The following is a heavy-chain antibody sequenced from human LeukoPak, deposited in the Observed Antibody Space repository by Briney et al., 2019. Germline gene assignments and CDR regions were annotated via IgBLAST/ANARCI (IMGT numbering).Heavy chain of an antibody. CDR3: ARDRPVDTAMAYYYYGMDV. V-gene: IGHV3-21*01. J-gene: IGHJ6*02. Sequence: GGSLRLSCAASGFTVSSNYMSWVRQAPGKGLEWVSSISSSSSYIYYADSVKGRFTISRDNAKNSLYLQMNSLRAEDTAVYYCARDRPVDTAMAYYYYGMDVWGQGTTVTVSS. D-gene: IGHD5-18*01. CDR1: GFTVSSNY. CDR2: ISSSSSYI.